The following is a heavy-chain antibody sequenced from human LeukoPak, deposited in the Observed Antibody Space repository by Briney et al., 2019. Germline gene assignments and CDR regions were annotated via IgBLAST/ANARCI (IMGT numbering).Heavy chain of an antibody. D-gene: IGHD2-15*01. CDR1: GGSISSGTYY. CDR2: IYYSGST. CDR3: AKTPYCSGGSCYAVGWFDP. Sequence: PSETLSLTCTVSGGSISSGTYYWSWLRQHPGKGLEWIGYIYYSGSTYYNPSLKSRVTISIDTSKNQFSLKLSSVTAADTAVHYCAKTPYCSGGSCYAVGWFDPWGQGTLVTVSS. V-gene: IGHV4-31*03. J-gene: IGHJ5*02.